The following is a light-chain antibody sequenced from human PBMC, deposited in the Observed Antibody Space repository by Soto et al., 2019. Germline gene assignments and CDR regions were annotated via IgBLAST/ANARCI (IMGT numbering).Light chain of an antibody. CDR1: QSVSSSY. V-gene: IGKV3-20*01. CDR3: QHYGTSPTWT. J-gene: IGKJ1*01. CDR2: GAS. Sequence: DIVLTQSPGTLSLSPVERATLSCRASQSVSSSYLAWYQQKPGQAPRLLIYGASSRATGIPDRFSGEGSGTDFTLTISRLEPEDFVVYYCQHYGTSPTWTFGQGTKVEVK.